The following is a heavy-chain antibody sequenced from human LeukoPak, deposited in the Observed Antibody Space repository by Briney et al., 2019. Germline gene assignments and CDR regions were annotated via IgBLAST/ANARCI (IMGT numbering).Heavy chain of an antibody. V-gene: IGHV3-74*01. CDR1: GFTFSSYY. Sequence: GGSLRLSCVASGFTFSSYYMHWVRQAPGKGPVWVSGIDTDGSSTTYADSVKGRFTISRDNAKNTVYLQMNSLRAEDTAVYYCARGPYDSSGYFDYWGQGTLVTVSS. CDR2: IDTDGSST. CDR3: ARGPYDSSGYFDY. D-gene: IGHD3-22*01. J-gene: IGHJ4*02.